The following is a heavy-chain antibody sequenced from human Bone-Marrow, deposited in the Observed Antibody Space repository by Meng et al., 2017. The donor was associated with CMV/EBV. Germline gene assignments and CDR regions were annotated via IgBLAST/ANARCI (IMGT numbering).Heavy chain of an antibody. CDR1: GFTVSSNE. CDR3: ARGLLAYCGGDCYWGFDY. V-gene: IGHV3-38-3*01. D-gene: IGHD2-21*01. Sequence: GGSLRLSCAASGFTVSSNEMSWVRQAPGKGLEWVSSISGGSTYYADSRKGRFTISRDNSKNTLYLQMNSLRAEDTAVYYCARGLLAYCGGDCYWGFDYWGQGTLVTVSS. CDR2: ISGGST. J-gene: IGHJ4*02.